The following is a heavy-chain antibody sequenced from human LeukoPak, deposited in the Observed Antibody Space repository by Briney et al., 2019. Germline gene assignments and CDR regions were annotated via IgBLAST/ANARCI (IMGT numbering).Heavy chain of an antibody. V-gene: IGHV3-23*01. CDR2: IGGSIGST. D-gene: IGHD3-3*01. CDR1: GFSFSNYA. J-gene: IGHJ4*02. Sequence: GGSLRLSCAASGFSFSNYAMSWVRQGPGKGLEWVSAIGGSIGSTFYTDSVKGRFTISRDNSKNTLYLQMNSLRAEDTAVYYCARDGPQSFWSGYSDYWGQGTLVTVSS. CDR3: ARDGPQSFWSGYSDY.